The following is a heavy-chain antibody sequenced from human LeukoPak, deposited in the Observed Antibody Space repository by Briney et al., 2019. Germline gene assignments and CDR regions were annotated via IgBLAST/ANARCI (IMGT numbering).Heavy chain of an antibody. D-gene: IGHD6-13*01. CDR3: AKDRLGVAAAGTEADY. J-gene: IGHJ4*02. V-gene: IGHV3-23*01. Sequence: GGSLRLSCAASGFTFSSYAMSWVRQAPGKGLEWVSAISGSGGSTYYADSVKGRFTISRDNSKNTLYLQMNGLRAEDTAVYYCAKDRLGVAAAGTEADYWGQGTLVTVSS. CDR1: GFTFSSYA. CDR2: ISGSGGST.